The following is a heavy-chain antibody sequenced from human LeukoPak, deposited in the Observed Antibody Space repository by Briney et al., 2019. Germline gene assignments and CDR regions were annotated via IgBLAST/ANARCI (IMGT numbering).Heavy chain of an antibody. D-gene: IGHD3-22*01. V-gene: IGHV3-33*01. Sequence: PGGSLRLSCAASGFTFSAYIIQWVRQAPGKGLEWVALTLSDGRDKLYADSVKGRFVISRDNSKNTLYLQMNSVRAEDSAVYFCARAQSATLSYYFDLWGQGTLVTVSS. J-gene: IGHJ5*02. CDR1: GFTFSAYI. CDR2: TLSDGRDK. CDR3: ARAQSATLSYYFDL.